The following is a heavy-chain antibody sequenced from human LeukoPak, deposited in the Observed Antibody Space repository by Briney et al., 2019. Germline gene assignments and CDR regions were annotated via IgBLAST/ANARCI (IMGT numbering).Heavy chain of an antibody. CDR2: ISYDGSNK. Sequence: PGGSLRLSCAASGFTFGSYGMHWVRQAPGKGLEWVAVISYDGSNKYYADSVKGRFTISRDNSKNTLYLQMNSLRAEDTAVYYCAKGLFVVVPAAGDYWGQGTLVTVSS. D-gene: IGHD2-2*01. CDR1: GFTFGSYG. CDR3: AKGLFVVVPAAGDY. J-gene: IGHJ4*02. V-gene: IGHV3-30*18.